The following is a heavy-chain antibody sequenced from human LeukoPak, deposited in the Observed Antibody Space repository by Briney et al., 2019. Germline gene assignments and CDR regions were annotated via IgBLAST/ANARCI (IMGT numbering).Heavy chain of an antibody. J-gene: IGHJ5*02. V-gene: IGHV1-8*01. D-gene: IGHD2-2*01. Sequence: ASVKVSCKASGYTFTSYDINWVRQATGQGLEWMGWMNPNSGNTVYAQKFQGRVTMTRNTSISTAYMELSSLRSEDTAVYYCARGKGYCSSTSCLDNWFDPWGQGTLVTVSS. CDR1: GYTFTSYD. CDR3: ARGKGYCSSTSCLDNWFDP. CDR2: MNPNSGNT.